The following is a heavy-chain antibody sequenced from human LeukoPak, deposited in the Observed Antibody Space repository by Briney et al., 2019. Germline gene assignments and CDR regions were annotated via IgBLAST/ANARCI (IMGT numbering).Heavy chain of an antibody. CDR2: IWYDGSNK. V-gene: IGHV3-33*01. CDR1: GFTFSSYG. CDR3: ASHEVVVAGADWFDP. J-gene: IGHJ5*02. Sequence: PGRSLRLSCAASGFTFSSYGMHWVRQAPGKGLEWVAVIWYDGSNKYYADSVKGRFTISRDNSKNTLYLQMNSLRAEDTAVYYCASHEVVVAGADWFDPWGQGALVTASS. D-gene: IGHD2-15*01.